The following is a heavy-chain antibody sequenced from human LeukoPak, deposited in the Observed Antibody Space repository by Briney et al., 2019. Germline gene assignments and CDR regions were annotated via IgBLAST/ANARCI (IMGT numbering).Heavy chain of an antibody. J-gene: IGHJ6*02. CDR1: GGTFSSYA. D-gene: IGHD4-17*01. Sequence: GASVKVSCKASGGTFSSYAISWVRQAPGQGLEWMGGIIPIFGTANYAQKFQGRVTITADESTSTAYMELSSLRSEDTAVYYCARDSLRSRPDAYYYGMDVWGQGTTVTVSS. CDR3: ARDSLRSRPDAYYYGMDV. CDR2: IIPIFGTA. V-gene: IGHV1-69*13.